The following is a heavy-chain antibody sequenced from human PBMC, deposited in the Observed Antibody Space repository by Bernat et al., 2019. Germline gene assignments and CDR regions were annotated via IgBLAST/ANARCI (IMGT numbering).Heavy chain of an antibody. D-gene: IGHD4-4*01. CDR3: ARGGVDNSNYGGLFDS. CDR2: INHSGST. V-gene: IGHV4-34*02. Sequence: QVQLQQWGAGLLKPSETLSLTCAVSDGAFSTYYWGWIRQPPGKGLEWIGEINHSGSTNHNPSLKSRVTMSVDTSRNRFSLKLSSVTAADSAIYFCARGGVDNSNYGGLFDSWGQGTLLPVSS. CDR1: DGAFSTYY. J-gene: IGHJ4*02.